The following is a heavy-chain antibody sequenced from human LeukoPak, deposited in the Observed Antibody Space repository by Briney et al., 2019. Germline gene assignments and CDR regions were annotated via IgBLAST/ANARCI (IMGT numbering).Heavy chain of an antibody. CDR2: IYPGDSDT. Sequence: GESLKISCKGSGYSFPSYWIGWVRQMPGKGLEWMGIIYPGDSDTRYSPSFQGQVTISADKSISTAYLQWSSLKASDTAMYYCARHIAVAGTLVYYFDYWGQGTLVTVSS. CDR3: ARHIAVAGTLVYYFDY. V-gene: IGHV5-51*01. J-gene: IGHJ4*02. D-gene: IGHD6-19*01. CDR1: GYSFPSYW.